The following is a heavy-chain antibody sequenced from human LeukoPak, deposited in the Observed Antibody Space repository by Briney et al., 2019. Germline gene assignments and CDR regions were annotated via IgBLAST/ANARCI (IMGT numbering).Heavy chain of an antibody. Sequence: GGSLRLSCAASGFTFRNYDMHRVRQPTGKGLEWVTAIGTAGDTYYSGSVKGRFTISRDNSKNTLYLQMNSLRAEDTAVYYCAKDQPHYYDSSGYYLLGYMDVWGKGTTVTVSS. CDR2: IGTAGDT. D-gene: IGHD3-22*01. CDR1: GFTFRNYD. J-gene: IGHJ6*03. V-gene: IGHV3-13*01. CDR3: AKDQPHYYDSSGYYLLGYMDV.